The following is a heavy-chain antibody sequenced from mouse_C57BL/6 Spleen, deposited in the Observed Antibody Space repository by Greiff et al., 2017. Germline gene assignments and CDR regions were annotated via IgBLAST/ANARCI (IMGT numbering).Heavy chain of an antibody. Sequence: VQLQQPGAELVKPGASVKLSCKASGYTFTSYWMQRVKQRPGQGLEWIGEIDPSDSYTNYNQRFKGKAALTVDTSSSTAYMQLSSLTSEYSAVYYCAGYYGYFDYWGQGTTLTVSS. V-gene: IGHV1-50*01. CDR3: AGYYGYFDY. CDR1: GYTFTSYW. D-gene: IGHD2-3*01. CDR2: IDPSDSYT. J-gene: IGHJ2*01.